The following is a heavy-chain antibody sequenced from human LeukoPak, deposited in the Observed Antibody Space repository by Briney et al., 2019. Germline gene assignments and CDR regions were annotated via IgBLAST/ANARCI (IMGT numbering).Heavy chain of an antibody. CDR3: ARDQSVLLWFGESSGFDP. Sequence: ASVKVSCKASGYTFTSYAMNWVRQAPGQGLEWMGWINTNTGNPTYAQGFTGRFVFSLDTSVSTAYLQISSLKAEDTAVYYCARDQSVLLWFGESSGFDPWGQGTLVTVSS. V-gene: IGHV7-4-1*02. J-gene: IGHJ5*02. CDR1: GYTFTSYA. D-gene: IGHD3-10*01. CDR2: INTNTGNP.